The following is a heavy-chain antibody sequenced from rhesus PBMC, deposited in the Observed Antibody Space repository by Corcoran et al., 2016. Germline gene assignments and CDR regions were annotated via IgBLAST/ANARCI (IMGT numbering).Heavy chain of an antibody. CDR3: ARAYSGSLYWYFDL. CDR2: INGNSGST. J-gene: IGHJ2*01. CDR1: GGSFSSYW. D-gene: IGHD6-25*01. Sequence: QVQLQESGPGLVKPSETLSLTCAVSGGSFSSYWWSWIRQPPGKGLEWIVEINGNSGSTNYNPSLKSRVTISKDASKNQFSLKLSSVTAADTAVYYCARAYSGSLYWYFDLWGPGTPITISS. V-gene: IGHV4-80*01.